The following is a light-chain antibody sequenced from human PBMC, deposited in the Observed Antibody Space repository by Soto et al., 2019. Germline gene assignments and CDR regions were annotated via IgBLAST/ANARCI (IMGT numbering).Light chain of an antibody. CDR2: DAS. V-gene: IGKV3-20*01. CDR3: HQYGGSPGT. Sequence: EIVLTQSPGTLSLSPGERATLSCRASQSVRSNYLAWYQQRPGQAPRLLIYDASNRATGVPDRFSGSGSGTDFTLTISRLEPENFAVYFWHQYGGSPGTLGQGTKVEIK. CDR1: QSVRSNY. J-gene: IGKJ1*01.